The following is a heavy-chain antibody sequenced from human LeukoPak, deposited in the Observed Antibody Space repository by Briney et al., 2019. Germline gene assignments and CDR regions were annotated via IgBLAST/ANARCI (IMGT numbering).Heavy chain of an antibody. CDR2: IYTSGST. CDR3: ARGRGTNAYYLDV. J-gene: IGHJ6*03. CDR1: GGSISSGSYY. Sequence: SETLSLTCTVSGGSISSGSYYWSWIRQPAGKGLEWIGRIYTSGSTNYNPSLKSRVTISVDTSKNQFSLKLSSVTAADTAVYYCARGRGTNAYYLDVWGKGTTVTVSS. D-gene: IGHD2-8*01. V-gene: IGHV4-61*02.